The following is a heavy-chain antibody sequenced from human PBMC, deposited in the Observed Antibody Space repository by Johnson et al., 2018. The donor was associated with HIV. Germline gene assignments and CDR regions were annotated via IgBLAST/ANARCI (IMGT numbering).Heavy chain of an antibody. CDR2: IYSGGST. J-gene: IGHJ3*02. V-gene: IGHV3-66*01. CDR3: AKSPAKDHGGNSGAFAI. Sequence: VQLVESGGGLVKPGGSLRLSCAASGFTFSDYYMSWLRQAPGKGLEWVSVIYSGGSTYYADSVKGRFTAPRDNSKHTLYLQMNSLRAEDTDIYYCAKSPAKDHGGNSGAFAIWGQGTMVTVSS. CDR1: GFTFSDYY. D-gene: IGHD4-23*01.